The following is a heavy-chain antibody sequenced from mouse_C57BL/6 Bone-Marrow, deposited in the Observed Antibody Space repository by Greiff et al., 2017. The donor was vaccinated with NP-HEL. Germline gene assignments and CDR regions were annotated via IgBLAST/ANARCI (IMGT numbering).Heavy chain of an antibody. D-gene: IGHD4-1*01. CDR3: AKLGRGRDYFDY. V-gene: IGHV1-39*01. CDR1: GYSFTDYN. CDR2: INPNYGTT. Sequence: EVKLQESGPELVKPGASVKISCKASGYSFTDYNMNWVKQSNGKSLEWIGVINPNYGTTSYNQKFKGKATLTVDQSSSTAYMQLNSLTSEDSAVYYCAKLGRGRDYFDYWGQGTTLTVSS. J-gene: IGHJ2*01.